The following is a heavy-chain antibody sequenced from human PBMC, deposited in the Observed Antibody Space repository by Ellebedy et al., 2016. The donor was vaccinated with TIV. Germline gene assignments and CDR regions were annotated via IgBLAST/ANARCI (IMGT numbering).Heavy chain of an antibody. CDR3: AREAHEGRWFDP. D-gene: IGHD1-26*01. CDR2: ISRNSNYK. V-gene: IGHV3-21*06. Sequence: PGGSLRLSCVASGFNFGSYDMAWVRHSPGKGLEWVSGISRNSNYKYYGDSVKGRFTMSRDNAQNSMYLYMNNVRGEDTAVYYCAREAHEGRWFDPWGLGTLVTVSS. CDR1: GFNFGSYD. J-gene: IGHJ5*02.